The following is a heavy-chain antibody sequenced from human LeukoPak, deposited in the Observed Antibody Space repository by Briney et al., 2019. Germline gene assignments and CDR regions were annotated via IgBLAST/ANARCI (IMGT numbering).Heavy chain of an antibody. Sequence: ASVKVSCKASGYTFTTYAMNWVRQAPGQGLEWMGWINTNTGNPTYAQGFTGRFVFSLDTSVSTAYLQISSLKAEDTAVYYCARGPNYYGSGSYYTVVDSWGQGTLVTVPS. D-gene: IGHD3-10*01. J-gene: IGHJ5*01. CDR2: INTNTGNP. V-gene: IGHV7-4-1*02. CDR3: ARGPNYYGSGSYYTVVDS. CDR1: GYTFTTYA.